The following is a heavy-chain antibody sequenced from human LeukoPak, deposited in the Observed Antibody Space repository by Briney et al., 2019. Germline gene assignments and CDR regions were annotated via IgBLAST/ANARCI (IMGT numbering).Heavy chain of an antibody. CDR2: IFHGGGEI. CDR3: ARDFGYYGSGSYPDYFDY. Sequence: GVLRLSCAASGFTFSNFAMIWVRQAPGKGLEWVSSIFHGGGEIHYADSVKGRFTISRDNSKSTLSLQMNSLRAEDTAVYYCARDFGYYGSGSYPDYFDYWGQGTLVTVSS. V-gene: IGHV3-23*01. J-gene: IGHJ4*02. CDR1: GFTFSNFA. D-gene: IGHD3-10*01.